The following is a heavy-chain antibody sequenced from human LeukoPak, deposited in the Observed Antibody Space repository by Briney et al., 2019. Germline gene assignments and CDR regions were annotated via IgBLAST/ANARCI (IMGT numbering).Heavy chain of an antibody. D-gene: IGHD4-17*01. CDR3: AKSGEYDYGDYVAYYFDY. V-gene: IGHV3-33*06. CDR1: GFTFSSYG. Sequence: GGSLRLSCAASGFTFSSYGMHWVRQAPGKGLEWVAVIWYDGSNKYYADSVKGRFTISRDNSKNTLYLQMNSLRAEDTAVYYCAKSGEYDYGDYVAYYFDYWGQGTLVTVSS. J-gene: IGHJ4*02. CDR2: IWYDGSNK.